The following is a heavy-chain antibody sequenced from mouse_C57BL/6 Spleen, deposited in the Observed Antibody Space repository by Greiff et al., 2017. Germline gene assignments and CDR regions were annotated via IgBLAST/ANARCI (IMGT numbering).Heavy chain of an antibody. V-gene: IGHV2-2*01. J-gene: IGHJ2*01. CDR2: IWSGGST. CDR1: GFSLTSYG. D-gene: IGHD1-1*01. Sequence: VKLMESGPGLVQPSQSLSITCTVSGFSLTSYGVHWVRQSPGKGLEWLGVIWSGGSTDYNAAFISRLSISKDNSKSQVFFKMNSLQADDTAIYYCARNYYGSPHYFDYWGQGTTLTVSS. CDR3: ARNYYGSPHYFDY.